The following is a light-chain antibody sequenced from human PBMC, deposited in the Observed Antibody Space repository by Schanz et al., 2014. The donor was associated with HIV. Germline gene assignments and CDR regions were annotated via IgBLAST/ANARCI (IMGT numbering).Light chain of an antibody. CDR1: SGHSTYV. CDR2: LNRDGAH. V-gene: IGLV4-69*01. CDR3: EAWDRNTRG. J-gene: IGLJ3*02. Sequence: QLVLTQSPSASASLGASVKLTCTLSSGHSTYVVAWHQQQPQKAPRFLMSLNRDGAHIKGDGIPDRFSGSSSGADRYLTISNLQSEEEAHYYCEAWDRNTRGFGGGTKLTVL.